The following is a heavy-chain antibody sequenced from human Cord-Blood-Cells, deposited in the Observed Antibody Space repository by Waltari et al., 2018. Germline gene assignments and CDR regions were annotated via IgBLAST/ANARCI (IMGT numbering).Heavy chain of an antibody. CDR2: INHSGST. V-gene: IGHV4-34*01. CDR3: ARGPTTFDP. D-gene: IGHD4-17*01. J-gene: IGHJ5*02. CDR1: GASFRGYS. Sequence: QVQLQQWGAGRLKPSETLSLTCALYGASFRGYSWSWIRQPPGKGLEWIGEINHSGSTNYNPSLKSRVTISVDTSKNQFSLKLSSVTAADAAVYYCARGPTTFDPWGQGTLVTVSS.